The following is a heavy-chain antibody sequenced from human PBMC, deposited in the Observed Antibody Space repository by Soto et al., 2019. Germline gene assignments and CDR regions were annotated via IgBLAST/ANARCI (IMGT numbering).Heavy chain of an antibody. CDR1: GFTFSSYA. CDR2: ISYDGSNK. V-gene: IGHV3-30-3*01. Sequence: PGGSLRLSCAASGFTFSSYAMHWVRQAPGKGLEWVAVISYDGSNKYYADSVKGRFTISRDNSKNTLYLQMNSLRAEDTAVYYCAKDLMGATFDYGMDVWGQGTTVTVSS. CDR3: AKDLMGATFDYGMDV. J-gene: IGHJ6*02. D-gene: IGHD3-16*01.